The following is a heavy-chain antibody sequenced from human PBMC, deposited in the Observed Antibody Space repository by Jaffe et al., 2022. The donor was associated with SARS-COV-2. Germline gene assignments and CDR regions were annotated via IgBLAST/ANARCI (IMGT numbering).Heavy chain of an antibody. V-gene: IGHV4-61*02. CDR3: ARDLLRGYSTS. Sequence: QVQLQESGPGLVKPSQTLSLTCTVSGGSISSGSYYWSWIRQPAGKGLEWIGRIYTSGSTNYNPSLKSRVTISVDTSKNQFSLKLSSVTAADTAVYYCARDLLRGYSTSWGQGTLVTVSS. D-gene: IGHD5-18*01. J-gene: IGHJ5*02. CDR2: IYTSGST. CDR1: GGSISSGSYY.